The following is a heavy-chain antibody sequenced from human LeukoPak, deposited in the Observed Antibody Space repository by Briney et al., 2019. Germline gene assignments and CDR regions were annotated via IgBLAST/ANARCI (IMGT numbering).Heavy chain of an antibody. Sequence: GGSLRLSCAATAFTFSNAWMTWVRQAPGTGLEWVGRIKPTTDGGATDYAAPVKGRFTISRDDSTNTLYLQMNSLKTEDTAVYYCSTDLSYWGQGTLVTVSS. CDR3: STDLSY. CDR1: AFTFSNAW. V-gene: IGHV3-15*01. J-gene: IGHJ4*02. D-gene: IGHD5/OR15-5a*01. CDR2: IKPTTDGGAT.